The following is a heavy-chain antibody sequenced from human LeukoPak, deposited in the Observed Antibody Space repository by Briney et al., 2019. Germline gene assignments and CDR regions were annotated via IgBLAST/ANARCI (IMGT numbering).Heavy chain of an antibody. CDR2: IIPIFGTA. D-gene: IGHD4-17*01. J-gene: IGHJ4*02. V-gene: IGHV1-69*05. Sequence: SVKVSCKASGGTFSSYAISWVRQAPGQGLEWMGRIIPIFGTANYAQKFQGRVTITTDESTSTAYMELSSLRSEDTAVYYCARVGDYGVYYFDYWGQGTLITVSS. CDR3: ARVGDYGVYYFDY. CDR1: GGTFSSYA.